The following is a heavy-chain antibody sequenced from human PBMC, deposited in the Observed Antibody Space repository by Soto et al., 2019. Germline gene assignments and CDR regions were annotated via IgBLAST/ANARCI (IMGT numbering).Heavy chain of an antibody. CDR3: AHYSSGYYYVSGSSCAFDI. CDR2: IMWNDDN. J-gene: IGHJ3*02. Sequence: SGPTLVNPTQTHTLTCTFSGFSLSSRGVGVGWVRQPPGKALEWLALIMWNDDNHYSPSLKSRLTITKDTSKNQVVLTMTNMDPVDTATFYCAHYSSGYYYVSGSSCAFDIWGQGTMVTVSS. D-gene: IGHD3-10*01. CDR1: GFSLSSRGVG. V-gene: IGHV2-5*01.